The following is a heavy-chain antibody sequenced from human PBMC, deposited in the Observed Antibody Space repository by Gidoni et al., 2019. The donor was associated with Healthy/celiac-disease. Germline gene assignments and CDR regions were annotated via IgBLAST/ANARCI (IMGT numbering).Heavy chain of an antibody. CDR1: GFSLSTSGVG. Sequence: QITLKESGPTLVKPTQTLTLTCTFSGFSLSTSGVGVGWIRQPPGKALEWLALIYWNDDKRYSPSLKSRLTITKDTSKNQVVLTMTNMDPVDTATYYCAHRPSTIFGVVTYYFDYWGQGTLVTVSS. V-gene: IGHV2-5*01. CDR3: AHRPSTIFGVVTYYFDY. J-gene: IGHJ4*02. CDR2: IYWNDDK. D-gene: IGHD3-3*01.